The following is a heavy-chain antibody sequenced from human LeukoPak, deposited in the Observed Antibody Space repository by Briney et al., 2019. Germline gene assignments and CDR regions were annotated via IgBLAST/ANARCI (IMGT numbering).Heavy chain of an antibody. CDR1: GFTFSTYG. CDR2: IWYDGTNK. Sequence: PGGSLRLSCAASGFTFSTYGMHWVRQAPGRGLEWVAVIWYDGTNKYYGDSVKGRFTISRDNSRNTLYLQMNSLRAEDTAVYYCARAGGPFDYWGQGTLVTVSS. J-gene: IGHJ4*02. D-gene: IGHD2-15*01. V-gene: IGHV3-33*01. CDR3: ARAGGPFDY.